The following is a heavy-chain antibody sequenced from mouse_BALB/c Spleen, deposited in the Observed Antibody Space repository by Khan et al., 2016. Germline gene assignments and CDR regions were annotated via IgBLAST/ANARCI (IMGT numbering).Heavy chain of an antibody. CDR3: ARSGPFYFDY. J-gene: IGHJ2*01. V-gene: IGHV3-2*02. Sequence: QLQESGPGLVKPSQSLSLTCTVSGYSITSDYAWNWIRQFPGNKLEWMGYISYSGSTSYNPSLKSRISITRDTSKNQFFLQLHSVTTEDTARYYCARSGPFYFDYWGQGTTLTVSS. D-gene: IGHD4-1*01. CDR2: ISYSGST. CDR1: GYSITSDYA.